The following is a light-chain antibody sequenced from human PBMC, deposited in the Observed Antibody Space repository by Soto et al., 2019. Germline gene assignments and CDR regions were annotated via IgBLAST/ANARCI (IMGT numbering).Light chain of an antibody. J-gene: IGKJ4*01. CDR1: QSVTTS. V-gene: IGKV3-11*01. CDR2: DAS. Sequence: EIVLTQSPATLSLSPGERATLSCRASQSVTTSLAWYQQKPGQATRLLIYDASNRANGIPARFSGSGSGTDFTLTLRSLEPEDFAFYYCQQRSDWHALTFGGGTKVDIK. CDR3: QQRSDWHALT.